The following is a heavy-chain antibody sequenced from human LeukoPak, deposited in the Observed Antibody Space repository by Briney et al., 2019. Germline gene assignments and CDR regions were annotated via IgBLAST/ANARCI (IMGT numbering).Heavy chain of an antibody. Sequence: GASVKVSCKASGYTFTSYYIHWVRQAPGQGLEWMGLINPSGGSTSYAQKFQGRVTMTRNTSISTAYMELSSLRSEDTAVYYCARGRYSYGSSWGQGTLVTVSS. J-gene: IGHJ5*02. V-gene: IGHV1-46*01. D-gene: IGHD5-18*01. CDR1: GYTFTSYY. CDR2: INPSGGST. CDR3: ARGRYSYGSS.